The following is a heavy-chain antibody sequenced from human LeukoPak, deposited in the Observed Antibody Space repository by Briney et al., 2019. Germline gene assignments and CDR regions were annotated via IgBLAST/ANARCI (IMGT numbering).Heavy chain of an antibody. J-gene: IGHJ4*02. Sequence: GASVKVSCKASGYTFTSYDINWVRQATGQGLEWMGWMNPDSGNTGYAQKFQGRVTMTRNTSISTAYMELSSLRSEDTAVYYCARGIRFGLRRRPGENYYFDYWGQGTLVTVSS. D-gene: IGHD3-16*01. V-gene: IGHV1-8*01. CDR2: MNPDSGNT. CDR3: ARGIRFGLRRRPGENYYFDY. CDR1: GYTFTSYD.